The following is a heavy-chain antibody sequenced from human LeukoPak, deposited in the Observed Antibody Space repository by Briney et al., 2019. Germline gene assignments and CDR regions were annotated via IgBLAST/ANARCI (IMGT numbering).Heavy chain of an antibody. J-gene: IGHJ4*02. D-gene: IGHD7-27*01. CDR2: IYPGDSDA. Sequence: GASLKISCKGFGYSITNDWIGWVRQMPGKGLEWMGIIYPGDSDAKYSPSFQGQVTMSVDKSITTAYLQWSSLKASDTAMYYCARTNWGALDYWGQGTLVTVSS. V-gene: IGHV5-51*01. CDR3: ARTNWGALDY. CDR1: GYSITNDW.